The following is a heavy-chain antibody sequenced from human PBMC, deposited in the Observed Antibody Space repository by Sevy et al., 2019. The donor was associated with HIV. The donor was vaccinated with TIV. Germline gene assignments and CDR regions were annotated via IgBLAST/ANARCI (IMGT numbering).Heavy chain of an antibody. J-gene: IGHJ4*02. D-gene: IGHD3-10*01. CDR2: IRSKANSYAT. CDR1: GFTFSGSA. CDR3: TSNRYGSGSYLGY. V-gene: IGHV3-73*01. Sequence: GGSLRLSCAASGFTFSGSAMHWVRQASGKGLEWVGRIRSKANSYATAYAASVKGRFTISRDDSKNTGYLQMNSLKTEDTAVYYCTSNRYGSGSYLGYWGQGTLVTVSS.